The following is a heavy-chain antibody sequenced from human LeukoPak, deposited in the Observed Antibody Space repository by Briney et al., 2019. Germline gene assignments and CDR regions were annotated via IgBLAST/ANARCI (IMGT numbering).Heavy chain of an antibody. CDR1: GFTFSNAW. J-gene: IGHJ4*02. V-gene: IGHV3-15*01. CDR2: IKSKTDGGTT. D-gene: IGHD5-12*01. Sequence: GGSLRLSCAASGFTFSNAWMSWVRQAPGKGLEWVGRIKSKTDGGTTDYAAPVKGRFTISRDDSKNTLYLQMNSLKTEDTAVYYCTTARERGYRPYFDYWGQGTLVTVSS. CDR3: TTARERGYRPYFDY.